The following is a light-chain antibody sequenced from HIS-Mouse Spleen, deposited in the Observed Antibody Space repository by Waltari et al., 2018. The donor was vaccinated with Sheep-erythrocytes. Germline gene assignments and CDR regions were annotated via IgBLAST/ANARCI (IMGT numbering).Light chain of an antibody. J-gene: IGKJ5*01. V-gene: IGKV3-11*01. CDR3: QQRSNWPPIT. CDR1: QSVSSH. Sequence: EIVLTQSPATLSLSPGERATDSCRASQSVSSHLAWYQQKRGQAPRLRIYAASSRATGIPARFSGSGSGTDFTLTISSLEPEDFAVYYCQQRSNWPPITFGQGTRLEIK. CDR2: AAS.